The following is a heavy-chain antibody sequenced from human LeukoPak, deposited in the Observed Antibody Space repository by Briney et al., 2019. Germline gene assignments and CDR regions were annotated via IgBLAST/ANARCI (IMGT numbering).Heavy chain of an antibody. CDR2: ISSSSSYI. J-gene: IGHJ4*02. CDR3: ARGRRDGYNFGY. CDR1: GFTFSSYS. D-gene: IGHD5-24*01. V-gene: IGHV3-21*01. Sequence: GGSLRLSCAASGFTFSSYSMNWVRQAPGTGLEWVSSISSSSSYIYYADSVKGRFTISRDNAKNSLYLQMNSLRAEDTAVYYCARGRRDGYNFGYWGQGTLVTVSS.